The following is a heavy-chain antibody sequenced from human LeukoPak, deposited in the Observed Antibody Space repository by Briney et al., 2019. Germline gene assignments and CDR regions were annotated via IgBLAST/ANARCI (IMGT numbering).Heavy chain of an antibody. D-gene: IGHD5-12*01. V-gene: IGHV1-18*01. CDR1: GYSFTSYG. CDR2: ISGYNGNI. Sequence: GESLKISCKGSGYSFTSYGISWVRQAPGQGLEWMGWISGYNGNINYAERFQGRVTMTTDTSTSTAYMELRSLRSDDTAVYYCARDPVYSGADLDYWGQGTLVTVSS. J-gene: IGHJ4*02. CDR3: ARDPVYSGADLDY.